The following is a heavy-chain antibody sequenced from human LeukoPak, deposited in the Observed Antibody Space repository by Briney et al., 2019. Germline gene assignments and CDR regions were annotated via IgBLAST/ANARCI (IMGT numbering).Heavy chain of an antibody. CDR2: IYYSGST. J-gene: IGHJ3*02. D-gene: IGHD3-10*01. V-gene: IGHV4-39*01. CDR1: GGSISSSSYY. Sequence: SQTLSLTCTVSGGSISSSSYYWGWIRQPPGKGLEWIGSIYYSGSTYYNPSLKSRVTISVDTSKNQFSLKLSSVTAAETAVYYCSRQLYYGSGSYLYAFDIWGQGTMVTVSS. CDR3: SRQLYYGSGSYLYAFDI.